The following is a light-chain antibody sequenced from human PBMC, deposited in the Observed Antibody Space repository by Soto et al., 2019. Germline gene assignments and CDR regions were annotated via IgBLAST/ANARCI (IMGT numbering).Light chain of an antibody. CDR3: QLNDTYKWT. V-gene: IGKV1-5*03. J-gene: IGKJ1*01. CDR2: KVS. CDR1: QSFSGW. Sequence: DIQMTQSPSTLSASVGDRVTITCRASQSFSGWLAWYQQKPGKVPNLLIYKVSTLESGVPSRFSGSGSGTAFILSISSLQPEDVATYYCQLNDTYKWTFGQGTKVEIK.